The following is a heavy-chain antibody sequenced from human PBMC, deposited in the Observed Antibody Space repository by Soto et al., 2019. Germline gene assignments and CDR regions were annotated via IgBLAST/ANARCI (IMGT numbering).Heavy chain of an antibody. Sequence: ASVKVSCKASGYTFTSYGISWVRQAPGQGLEWMGWISAYNGNTNYAQKLQGRVTMTTDTSTSTAYMELRSLRSDDTPVYYCAGDGQYCSGGSCKLGYWGQGTLVTVSS. V-gene: IGHV1-18*04. CDR1: GYTFTSYG. CDR3: AGDGQYCSGGSCKLGY. CDR2: ISAYNGNT. J-gene: IGHJ4*02. D-gene: IGHD2-15*01.